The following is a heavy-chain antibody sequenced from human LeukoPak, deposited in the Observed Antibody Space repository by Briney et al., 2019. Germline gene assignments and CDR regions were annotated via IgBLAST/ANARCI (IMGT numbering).Heavy chain of an antibody. CDR1: GFTFSSYS. J-gene: IGHJ4*02. D-gene: IGHD2-15*01. CDR2: ISSSSSYI. CDR3: ARRQGYCSGGSCFSLDY. V-gene: IGHV3-21*01. Sequence: GGSLRLSCAASGFTFSSYSMNWVRQAPGKGLEWVSSISSSSSYIYYADSVKGRFTISRDNAKNSLYLQRNSLRAEDTAVYYCARRQGYCSGGSCFSLDYWGQGTLVTVSS.